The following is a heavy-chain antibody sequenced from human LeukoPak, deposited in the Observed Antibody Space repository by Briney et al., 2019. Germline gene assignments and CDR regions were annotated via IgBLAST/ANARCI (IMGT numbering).Heavy chain of an antibody. J-gene: IGHJ4*02. CDR3: ARRGSEGGRCFDA. V-gene: IGHV4-34*01. Sequence: SEALSLPFAVLRGSFNNYYWSWIRPPPGKGLEWLGEINHVGSTTYNSSLKSRVIISVGTSRIQFSLNLNSVTAADTAVYYCARRGSEGGRCFDAWGQGILVTVSS. CDR2: INHVGST. CDR1: RGSFNNYY. D-gene: IGHD6-19*01.